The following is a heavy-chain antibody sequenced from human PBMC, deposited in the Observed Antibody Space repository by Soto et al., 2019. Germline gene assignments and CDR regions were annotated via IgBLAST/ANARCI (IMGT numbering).Heavy chain of an antibody. CDR2: ISYDGSNK. CDR1: GFTFSSYA. J-gene: IGHJ4*02. D-gene: IGHD3-10*01. CDR3: ARETYGSGSSLLDY. V-gene: IGHV3-30-3*01. Sequence: GGSLRLSCAASGFTFSSYAMHWVRQAPGKGLEWVAVISYDGSNKYYADSVKGRFTISRDNSKNTLYLQMNSLRAEDTAVYYCARETYGSGSSLLDYWGQGTLVTVSS.